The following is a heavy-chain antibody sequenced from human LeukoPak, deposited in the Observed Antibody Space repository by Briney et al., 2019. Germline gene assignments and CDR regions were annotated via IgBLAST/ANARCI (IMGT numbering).Heavy chain of an antibody. V-gene: IGHV3-13*01. CDR3: ARDRGYSYGAPTFNN. Sequence: PGGSLRLSCAASGFTFSSYDMHWVRQATGKGLEWVSAIGTAGDTYYPGSVKGRFTISRENAKNSLYLQMNSLRAEDTAVYYCARDRGYSYGAPTFNNWGQGTLVTVSS. CDR2: IGTAGDT. J-gene: IGHJ4*02. CDR1: GFTFSSYD. D-gene: IGHD5-18*01.